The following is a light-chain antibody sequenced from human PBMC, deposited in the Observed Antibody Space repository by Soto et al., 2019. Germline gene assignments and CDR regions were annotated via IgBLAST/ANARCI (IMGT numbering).Light chain of an antibody. J-gene: IGKJ4*01. CDR3: QKYNRDPVI. Sequence: DIQMTQSPSPLSAPVGDRVTITCRASQGISNYLAWYQQRPGKAPRLLIYAASALQSGVPSRFSGSGSVTDFTLTISDLQPEDVATYYCQKYNRDPVIFGGGTKVEIK. CDR2: AAS. CDR1: QGISNY. V-gene: IGKV1-27*01.